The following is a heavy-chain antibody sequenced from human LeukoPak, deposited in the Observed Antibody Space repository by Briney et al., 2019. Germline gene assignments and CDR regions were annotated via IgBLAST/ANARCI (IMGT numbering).Heavy chain of an antibody. CDR1: GYTFTSYD. D-gene: IGHD3-10*01. V-gene: IGHV1-8*01. Sequence: ASVKVSCKASGYTFTSYDINWVRQATGQGLEWMGWMNPNSGNTGYAQKFQGRVTMTRNTSISTAYMELSSLRSEDTAVYYCASAPRSEYYYYYGMDVWGQGTTVTASS. CDR2: MNPNSGNT. CDR3: ASAPRSEYYYYYGMDV. J-gene: IGHJ6*02.